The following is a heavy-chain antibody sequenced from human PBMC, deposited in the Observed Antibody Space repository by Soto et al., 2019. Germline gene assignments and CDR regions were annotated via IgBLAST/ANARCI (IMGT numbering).Heavy chain of an antibody. D-gene: IGHD4-17*01. V-gene: IGHV4-39*01. CDR1: GGSISSGGYY. J-gene: IGHJ4*02. CDR2: IYYSGST. Sequence: PSETLSLTCTVSGGSISSGGYYWRWIRKHPGKGLEWIGNIYYSGSTYYNPALKSRVTISVDTSKNQFSLKLSSVTAADTAVYYCARRRYGDYEPDYWGQGTMVTVSS. CDR3: ARRRYGDYEPDY.